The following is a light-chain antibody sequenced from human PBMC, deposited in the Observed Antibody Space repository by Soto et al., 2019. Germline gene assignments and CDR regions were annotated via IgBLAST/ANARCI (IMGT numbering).Light chain of an antibody. J-gene: IGLJ3*02. V-gene: IGLV2-11*01. CDR2: YVS. Sequence: QSVLTQPRSVSGSPGQSVTISCTGTSSDVVSWYQQRPGKAPKLIIYYVSQRPSGVPDRFSGSKSGNTASLTISGLQAEDEADYYCCSSAGGFTWVFGGGTQLTVL. CDR3: CSSAGGFTWV. CDR1: SSDVV.